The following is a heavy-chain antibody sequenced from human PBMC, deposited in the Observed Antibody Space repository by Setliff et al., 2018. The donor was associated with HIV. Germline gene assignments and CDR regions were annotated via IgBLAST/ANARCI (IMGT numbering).Heavy chain of an antibody. CDR3: ARQPGRAAMGRENYYYYYMDV. CDR2: FFPGDSDT. CDR1: GYSFTNYW. V-gene: IGHV5-51*01. Sequence: PGESLKISCTGSGYSFTNYWIGWVRQMPGKGLEWMGIFFPGDSDTRYSPSFQGQVTISADTSISTAYLQWRSLKASDTAMYYCARQPGRAAMGRENYYYYYMDVWGKGTTVTVSS. D-gene: IGHD2-2*01. J-gene: IGHJ6*03.